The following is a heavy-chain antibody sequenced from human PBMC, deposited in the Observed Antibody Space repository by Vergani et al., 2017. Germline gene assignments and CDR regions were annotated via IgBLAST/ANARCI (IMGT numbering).Heavy chain of an antibody. Sequence: QLVYSGGGVVQPGESLRLSCAASGFPFSTYGMHWVRQAPCKGLEWVAFIQKDGIDKFYADSVRGRFTISRDISNNTLYLEMNSLSAEDKCLYHCVKDHTFFDEWGRGTLVSVS. D-gene: IGHD2/OR15-2a*01. J-gene: IGHJ4*02. CDR2: IQKDGIDK. V-gene: IGHV3-30*02. CDR1: GFPFSTYG. CDR3: VKDHTFFDE.